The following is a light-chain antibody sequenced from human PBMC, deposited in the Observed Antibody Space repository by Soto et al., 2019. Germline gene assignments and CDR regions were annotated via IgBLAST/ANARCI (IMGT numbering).Light chain of an antibody. CDR1: QGVSAY. J-gene: IGKJ1*01. CDR2: AAS. CDR3: LQDYGDSWT. Sequence: IQMTQSPSSLSASVGDRVTITCRASQGVSAYLLWYQQKPGQAPKLLIYAASNLYTGVPSRFSGSRSGTEFTLTISSLQPEDFASYYCLQDYGDSWTFGQGTKVEIE. V-gene: IGKV1-6*01.